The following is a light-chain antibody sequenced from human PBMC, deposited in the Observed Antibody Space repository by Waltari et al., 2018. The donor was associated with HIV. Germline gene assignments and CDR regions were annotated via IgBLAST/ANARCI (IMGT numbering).Light chain of an antibody. V-gene: IGKV1-39*01. J-gene: IGKJ3*01. CDR2: AAS. CDR3: QQSYSTVT. CDR1: QSISSY. Sequence: DLQMTQSPSSLSASVRDRVTITCRASQSISSYLNWYQQKPGKAPKLLIYAASSFQSGVPSRFSGSGSGTDFTLTISSLQPEDFATYYCQQSYSTVTFGPGTKVDIK.